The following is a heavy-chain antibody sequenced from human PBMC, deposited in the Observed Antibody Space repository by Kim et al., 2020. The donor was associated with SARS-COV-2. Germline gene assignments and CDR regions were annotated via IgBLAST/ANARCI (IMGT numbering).Heavy chain of an antibody. CDR2: TYYRSKWYN. CDR1: GDSVSSNSAA. D-gene: IGHD2-8*01. J-gene: IGHJ3*02. V-gene: IGHV6-1*01. CDR3: ARDVSGVGILLDAFDI. Sequence: SQTLSLTRAISGDSVSSNSAAWNWIRQSPSRGLEWLGRTYYRSKWYNDYAVSVKSRITINPDTSKNQFSLQLNSVTPEDTAVYYCARDVSGVGILLDAFDIWGQGTMVTVSS.